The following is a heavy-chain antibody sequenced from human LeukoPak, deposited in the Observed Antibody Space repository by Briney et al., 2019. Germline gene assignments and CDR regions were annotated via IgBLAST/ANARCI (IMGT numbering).Heavy chain of an antibody. V-gene: IGHV3-74*01. CDR3: AKGHYDSSGYLDY. CDR1: GFTFSSYW. J-gene: IGHJ4*02. D-gene: IGHD3-22*01. Sequence: PGGFLRLSCAASGFTFSSYWLHWVRQAPGRGLVWVSRINSDGSSTSYADSVKGRFSISRDNAKNTLYLQMNSLRAEDTAVYYCAKGHYDSSGYLDYWGQGTLVTVSS. CDR2: INSDGSST.